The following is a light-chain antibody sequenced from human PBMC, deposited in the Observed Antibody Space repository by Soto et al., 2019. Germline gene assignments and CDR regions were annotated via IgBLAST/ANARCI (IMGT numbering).Light chain of an antibody. CDR3: QHSFTAPWT. CDR1: QSISTF. V-gene: IGKV1-39*01. Sequence: DIQMTQSPSSLSASVGDRVTVTCRASQSISTFLNWYQQKPGKAPNLLIYTTSTLHGGVPSRFSGSGSGTDFTLTISSLQPEDFATYYCQHSFTAPWTFGHGTRVEIK. CDR2: TTS. J-gene: IGKJ1*01.